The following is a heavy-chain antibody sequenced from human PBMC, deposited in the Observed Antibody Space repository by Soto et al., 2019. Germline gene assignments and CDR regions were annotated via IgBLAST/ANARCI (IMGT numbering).Heavy chain of an antibody. CDR1: GFTFSPAG. J-gene: IGHJ4*02. V-gene: IGHV3-15*01. Sequence: GGSLRLSSEASGFTFSPAGMIWVRQAPGKGLEWVGLIKSKTSGGTIDYAAPVKGRFTISRDDSEKTLYLQMNSLRAEDTAVYYCVADVPNSSGYVPIDYWGQGILVTVSS. D-gene: IGHD3-22*01. CDR2: IKSKTSGGTI. CDR3: VADVPNSSGYVPIDY.